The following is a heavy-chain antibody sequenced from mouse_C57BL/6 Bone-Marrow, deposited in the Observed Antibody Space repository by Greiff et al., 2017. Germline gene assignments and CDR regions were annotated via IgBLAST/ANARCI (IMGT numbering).Heavy chain of an antibody. V-gene: IGHV1-69*01. D-gene: IGHD3-2*02. CDR1: GYTFTSYW. J-gene: IGHJ2*01. Sequence: QVQLQQPGAELVMPGASVKLSCKASGYTFTSYWMHWVKQRPGQGLEWIGEIDPSDSYTNYNQKFKGKSTLTVDKSSCTAYMQLSSLTSEDSAVYYCARELRPHYFDYWGQGTTLTVSS. CDR3: ARELRPHYFDY. CDR2: IDPSDSYT.